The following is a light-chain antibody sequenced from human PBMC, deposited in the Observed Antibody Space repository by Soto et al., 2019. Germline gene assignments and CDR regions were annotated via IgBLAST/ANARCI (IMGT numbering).Light chain of an antibody. CDR2: GNG. J-gene: IGLJ1*01. Sequence: SVLTQPPSVSGAPGQRVTISCTGSSSNIGAGHDVHWYQQLPGTAPKLLIYGNGNRPSGVPDRFSGSKSGTSASLAITGLQAEDEADYYCQSYDSGLSGSEVFGTGTKLTVL. V-gene: IGLV1-40*01. CDR3: QSYDSGLSGSEV. CDR1: SSNIGAGHD.